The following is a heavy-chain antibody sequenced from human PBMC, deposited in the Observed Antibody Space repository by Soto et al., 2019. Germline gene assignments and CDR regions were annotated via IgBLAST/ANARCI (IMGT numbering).Heavy chain of an antibody. J-gene: IGHJ1*01. D-gene: IGHD6-13*01. Sequence: SETLSLTCTVSGGSISSGGYYWSWIRQHPGKGLEWIGYIYYSGSTYYNPSLKSRVTISVDTSKNQFSLKLSSVTAADTAVYYCEGAYSRSGHVEYFQHWGKGTLDPVTS. V-gene: IGHV4-31*03. CDR3: EGAYSRSGHVEYFQH. CDR1: GGSISSGGYY. CDR2: IYYSGST.